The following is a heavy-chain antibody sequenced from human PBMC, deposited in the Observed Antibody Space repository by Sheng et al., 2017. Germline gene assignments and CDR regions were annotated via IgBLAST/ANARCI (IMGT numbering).Heavy chain of an antibody. D-gene: IGHD2-15*01. V-gene: IGHV3-21*01. Sequence: EVQLVESGGGLVKPGGSLRLSCAAFGFTFSSYSMNWVRQAPGKGLEWVSSISSSSGYIYYSDSVKGRFTISRDNAKNSLYLQMNSLRAEDTAVYYCARDTQSGLMSGGIYDLDYWGQGTLVTVSS. J-gene: IGHJ4*02. CDR3: ARDTQSGLMSGGIYDLDY. CDR1: GFTFSSYS. CDR2: ISSSSGYI.